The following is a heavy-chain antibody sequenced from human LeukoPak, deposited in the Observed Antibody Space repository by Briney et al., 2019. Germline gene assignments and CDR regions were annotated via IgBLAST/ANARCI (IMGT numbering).Heavy chain of an antibody. CDR1: GFTFSSYS. CDR3: AREMLAAVAAQS. CDR2: ITSSSSYI. D-gene: IGHD6-19*01. J-gene: IGHJ5*02. V-gene: IGHV3-21*01. Sequence: GGSLRLSCAASGFTFSSYSMNWVRQAPGKGLEWVSSITSSSSYIYYADSVKGRFTISRDNAKNSLYLQMNSLRAEDTAVYYCAREMLAAVAAQSWGQGTLVAVSS.